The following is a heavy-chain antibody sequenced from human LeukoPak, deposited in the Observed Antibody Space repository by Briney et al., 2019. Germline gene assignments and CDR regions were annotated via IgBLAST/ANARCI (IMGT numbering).Heavy chain of an antibody. CDR3: AKERKLLPFDC. CDR2: ISWNSGSI. CDR1: GFTFEDYA. Sequence: SGGSLRLSCAASGFTFEDYAMHWVRQAPGKGLEWVSGISWNSGSIGYADSVKGRFTISRDNSKNTLYLQMNSLRAEDTAVYYCAKERKLLPFDCWGQGTLVTVSS. V-gene: IGHV3-9*01. D-gene: IGHD4-23*01. J-gene: IGHJ4*02.